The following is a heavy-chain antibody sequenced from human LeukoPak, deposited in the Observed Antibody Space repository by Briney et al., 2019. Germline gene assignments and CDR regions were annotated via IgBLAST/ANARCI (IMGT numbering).Heavy chain of an antibody. D-gene: IGHD2-15*01. V-gene: IGHV3-13*01. CDR3: AKERVVVVAATPYGWFDP. CDR1: GFTFSRYD. J-gene: IGHJ5*02. CDR2: IGTAGDT. Sequence: GGSLRLSCAASGFTFSRYDMHWVRQATGKGLEWVSAIGTAGDTYYPGSVKGRFTISRENAKNSLYLQMNSLRAEDTAVYYCAKERVVVVAATPYGWFDPWGQGTLVTVSS.